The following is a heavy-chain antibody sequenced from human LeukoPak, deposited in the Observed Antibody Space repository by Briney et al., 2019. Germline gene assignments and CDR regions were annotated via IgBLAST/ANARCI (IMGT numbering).Heavy chain of an antibody. CDR2: VYNTGST. CDR3: ARDRGMRGSFGEAFDY. D-gene: IGHD1-26*01. V-gene: IGHV4-61*01. Sequence: KPSETLSLTCSVSGDSVSSGSYYWSWIRQPPGKGLEWIGDVYNTGSTNYNPSLKSRVTISVDTSKNQFSLKLSSVTAADTAVYYCARDRGMRGSFGEAFDYWGQGTLVTVSS. J-gene: IGHJ4*02. CDR1: GDSVSSGSYY.